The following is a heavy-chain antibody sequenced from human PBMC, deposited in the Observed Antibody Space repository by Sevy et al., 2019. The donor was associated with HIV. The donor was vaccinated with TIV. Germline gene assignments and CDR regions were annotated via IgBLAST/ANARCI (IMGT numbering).Heavy chain of an antibody. CDR3: TSLTTATT. Sequence: LSLTCAAPGFAFSGSAMHWVRQASGKGLAWVGLIRSKVRSYAIAYAASVKGRFTISRDDSKNTLYLQMNSLKTDDTAVYYCTSLTTATTWGQGTLVTVSS. CDR2: IRSKVRSYAI. D-gene: IGHD4-17*01. J-gene: IGHJ5*02. CDR1: GFAFSGSA. V-gene: IGHV3-73*01.